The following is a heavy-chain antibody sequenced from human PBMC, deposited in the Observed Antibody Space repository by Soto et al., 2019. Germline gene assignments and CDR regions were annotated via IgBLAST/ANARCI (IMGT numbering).Heavy chain of an antibody. CDR3: ARDVSIAAAGIYYYGMDV. V-gene: IGHV1-2*04. J-gene: IGHJ6*02. Sequence: ASVKVSCKASGYTFTGYYMHWVRQAPGQGLEWMGWINPNSGGTSYAQKFQGWVTMTRDTSISTAYMELSRLRSDDTAVYYCARDVSIAAAGIYYYGMDVWGQGTTVTVSS. CDR2: INPNSGGT. CDR1: GYTFTGYY. D-gene: IGHD6-13*01.